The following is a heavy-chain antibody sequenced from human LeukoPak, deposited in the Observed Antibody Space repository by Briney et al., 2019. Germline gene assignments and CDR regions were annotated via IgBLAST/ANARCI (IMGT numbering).Heavy chain of an antibody. CDR2: IYYSGST. Sequence: SETLSLTCTVSGGSISSYYWSWIRQPPGKGLEWIGYIYYSGSTNYNPSLKSRVTISVDTSKNQFSLKLSSVTAADTAVYYCARGLFWPHRAYYYYYGMDVWGQGTTVTVSS. CDR1: GGSISSYY. J-gene: IGHJ6*02. CDR3: ARGLFWPHRAYYYYYGMDV. D-gene: IGHD1-14*01. V-gene: IGHV4-59*12.